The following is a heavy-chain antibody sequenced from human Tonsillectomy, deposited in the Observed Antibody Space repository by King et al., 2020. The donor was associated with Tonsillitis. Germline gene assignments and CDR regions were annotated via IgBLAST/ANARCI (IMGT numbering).Heavy chain of an antibody. D-gene: IGHD4-17*01. CDR1: GFTFSSYA. CDR2: ISYDGSNK. CDR3: ARDRQDDYGYHGGAGSFDY. V-gene: IGHV3-30*04. Sequence: VQLVESGGGVVQPGRSLRLSCAASGFTFSSYAMHWVRQAPGKGLEWVAVISYDGSNKYYADSVKGRFTISRDNSKNTLYLQMNSLRAEDTAVYYCARDRQDDYGYHGGAGSFDYWGQGTLVTVSS. J-gene: IGHJ4*02.